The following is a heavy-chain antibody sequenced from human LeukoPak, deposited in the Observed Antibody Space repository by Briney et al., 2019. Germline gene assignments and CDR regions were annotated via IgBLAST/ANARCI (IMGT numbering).Heavy chain of an antibody. V-gene: IGHV3-30-3*01. CDR3: ARVGTELPWFGESPGAFDI. Sequence: GGSMRLSCAASGFTFSRYSMHWVRQAPGRGLEWVAVISYDGSNKYYADSVKGRFTISRDNSKNTLYLQMNSLRAEDTAVYYCARVGTELPWFGESPGAFDIWGQGTMVTVSS. D-gene: IGHD3-10*01. J-gene: IGHJ3*02. CDR1: GFTFSRYS. CDR2: ISYDGSNK.